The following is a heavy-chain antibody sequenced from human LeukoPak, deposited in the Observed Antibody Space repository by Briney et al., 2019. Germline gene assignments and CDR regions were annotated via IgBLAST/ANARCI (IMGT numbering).Heavy chain of an antibody. D-gene: IGHD3-10*01. J-gene: IGHJ3*02. V-gene: IGHV1-2*02. Sequence: ASVKVSCKASGYTFTGYYMHWVRQAPGQGLEWMGWINPNSGGTNYAQKFQGRVTMTRDTSISTAYMELSRLRSDDTAVYYCARETSEYYYGSGSFNAFDIWGQGTMVTVSS. CDR2: INPNSGGT. CDR3: ARETSEYYYGSGSFNAFDI. CDR1: GYTFTGYY.